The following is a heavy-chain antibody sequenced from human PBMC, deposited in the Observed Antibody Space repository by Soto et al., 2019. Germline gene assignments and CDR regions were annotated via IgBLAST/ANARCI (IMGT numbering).Heavy chain of an antibody. J-gene: IGHJ6*02. D-gene: IGHD3-16*01. CDR1: GFTFNTNS. CDR2: ISSSVTYT. CDR3: ARGGRASVYDFYYYGMDV. Sequence: GGSLSLSCAASGFTFNTNSKNWGCKAQATGLEWVSSISSSVTYTYYSDSLKGRITISRDNANNSLYLQMNSLTAEDTAISFCARGGRASVYDFYYYGMDVWGQGTKVTVSS. V-gene: IGHV3-21*01.